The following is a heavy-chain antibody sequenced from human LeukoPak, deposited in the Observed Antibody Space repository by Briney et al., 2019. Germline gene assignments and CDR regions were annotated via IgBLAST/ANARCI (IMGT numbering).Heavy chain of an antibody. CDR1: GFTFSSYG. D-gene: IGHD2-15*01. CDR3: ARDVSPRRDIVVVVAATPHDY. V-gene: IGHV3-33*01. CDR2: IWYDGSNK. J-gene: IGHJ4*02. Sequence: GGSLRLSCAASGFTFSSYGMHWVRQAPGKGLEWVAVIWYDGSNKYYADSVKGRFTISRDNSKNTLYLQMNSLRAEDTAVYYCARDVSPRRDIVVVVAATPHDYWGQGTLVTVSS.